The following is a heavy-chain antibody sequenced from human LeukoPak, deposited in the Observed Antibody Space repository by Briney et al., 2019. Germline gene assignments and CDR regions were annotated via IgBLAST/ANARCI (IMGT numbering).Heavy chain of an antibody. V-gene: IGHV4-59*01. J-gene: IGHJ4*02. CDR3: TRGAGWLIDY. Sequence: SETLSLTCTVSDDSISDCYRGWIRQPPGKGLEWIGYFHNSGTSTYNPSLKSRVTISADTSKNQFSLKLNSLTTADTAVYYCTRGAGWLIDYWGQGILVTVSS. CDR2: FHNSGTS. D-gene: IGHD3-16*01. CDR1: DDSISDCY.